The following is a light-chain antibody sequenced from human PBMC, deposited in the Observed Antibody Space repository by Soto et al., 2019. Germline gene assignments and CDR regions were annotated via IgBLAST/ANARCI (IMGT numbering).Light chain of an antibody. J-gene: IGKJ4*01. CDR3: QKYDSAPLT. V-gene: IGKV1-27*01. CDR1: QGISNN. Sequence: DIQMTQSPASLSASVGDRVTIACRASQGISNNLAWYQQKPGKLPKLLIYAASTSESGVPSRFSGSRSGTDFTLTISSLQPEDVATYYRQKYDSAPLTFGGGTKVEIK. CDR2: AAS.